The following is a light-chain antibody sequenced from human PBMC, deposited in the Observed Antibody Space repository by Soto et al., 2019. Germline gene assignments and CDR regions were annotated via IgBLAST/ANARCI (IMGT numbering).Light chain of an antibody. V-gene: IGKV1-6*01. Sequence: AIQMTQSPSSLSSSVGDRVTITCRASQGIRNDLGWYQQKPGKAPKLLIYAASSLQSGVPSRFSGSGSGTDFTITISSLQPEDFATYYCLQDYNYPWTFGQGTKVEIK. CDR2: AAS. CDR3: LQDYNYPWT. CDR1: QGIRND. J-gene: IGKJ1*01.